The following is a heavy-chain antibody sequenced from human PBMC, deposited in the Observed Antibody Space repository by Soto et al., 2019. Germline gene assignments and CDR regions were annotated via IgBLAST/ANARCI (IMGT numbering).Heavy chain of an antibody. V-gene: IGHV3-23*01. J-gene: IGHJ3*02. CDR1: GFTFSSYA. CDR3: AKYTSAAFDT. Sequence: GGSLRLSCSAAGFTFSSYAMSWVRQAPGKGLEWFSAISGSGGSTYYADSVKGRFTISRDNSKNTLYLQMNSLRAEDTAVYYCAKYTSAAFDTWGQGTMLPVSS. CDR2: ISGSGGST.